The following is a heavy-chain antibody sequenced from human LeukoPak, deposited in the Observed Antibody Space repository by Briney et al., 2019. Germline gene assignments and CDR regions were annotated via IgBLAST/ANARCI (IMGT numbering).Heavy chain of an antibody. V-gene: IGHV1-2*02. CDR3: ARGPERLYYFDY. D-gene: IGHD5-24*01. Sequence: ASVKVSCKASGYTFTDYYIHWVRQAPGQGFEWMGWINPNSGVTNCPQKFQGRVTMTRETSISTASMELSRLRSDDTAVYYCARGPERLYYFDYWGQGTLVTVSS. J-gene: IGHJ4*02. CDR2: INPNSGVT. CDR1: GYTFTDYY.